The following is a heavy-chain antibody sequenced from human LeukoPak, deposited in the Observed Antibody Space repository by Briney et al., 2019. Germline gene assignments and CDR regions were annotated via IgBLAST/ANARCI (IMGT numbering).Heavy chain of an antibody. CDR2: ISATGGGT. CDR3: ARDGRGRGVLDF. CDR1: GFTFSNYA. Sequence: GGSLRLSCAASGFTFSNYAMSWVRQAPGKGLEWVSSISATGGGTFYADSVKGRFTISRDTSKNTLYLQMDGLRAEDTAVYYCARDGRGRGVLDFWGQGTLVSVSS. D-gene: IGHD3-10*01. J-gene: IGHJ4*02. V-gene: IGHV3-23*01.